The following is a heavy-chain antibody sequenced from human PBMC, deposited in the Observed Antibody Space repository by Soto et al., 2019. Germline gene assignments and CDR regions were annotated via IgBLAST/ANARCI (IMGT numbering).Heavy chain of an antibody. Sequence: PGGSLRVSCAASGFTFNSDSMNSVSEAPGKGLEWVSYISSSSSTIYYADSVKGRFTISRDNAKNSLYLQMNSLRDEDTAVYYCARGLYYYDSSGYWGYWGQGP. D-gene: IGHD3-22*01. CDR1: GFTFNSDS. CDR3: ARGLYYYDSSGYWGY. CDR2: ISSSSSTI. V-gene: IGHV3-48*02. J-gene: IGHJ4*02.